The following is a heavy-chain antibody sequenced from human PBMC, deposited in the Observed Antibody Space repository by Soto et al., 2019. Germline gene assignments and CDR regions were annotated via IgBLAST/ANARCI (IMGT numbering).Heavy chain of an antibody. V-gene: IGHV1-46*01. CDR3: ARDGGSSYRSRWYYFDY. Sequence: ASVKVSCKASGYSFTSYFMHWVRQAPGQGPEWMGTIDPDGGSTSYAQKFQGRVTTTRDTSTSTVDMELSSPRPEDTAVYYCARDGGSSYRSRWYYFDYWGQGTLVTVSS. CDR1: GYSFTSYF. D-gene: IGHD6-19*01. J-gene: IGHJ4*02. CDR2: IDPDGGST.